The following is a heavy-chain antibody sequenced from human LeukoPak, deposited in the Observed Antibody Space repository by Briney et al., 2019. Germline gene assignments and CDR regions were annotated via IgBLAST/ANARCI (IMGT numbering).Heavy chain of an antibody. CDR3: TTDTYYYDSSGYYYRDY. CDR2: IKSKTDGGTT. CDR1: GFTFSNAW. J-gene: IGHJ4*02. V-gene: IGHV3-15*01. Sequence: PGGSLRLSCAASGFTFSNAWMSWVRQAPGKGLEWVGRIKSKTDGGTTDYAAPVKGRFTISRDDSKNTLYLQMNSLKTEDTAVYYCTTDTYYYDSSGYYYRDYWGQGTLVTVSS. D-gene: IGHD3-22*01.